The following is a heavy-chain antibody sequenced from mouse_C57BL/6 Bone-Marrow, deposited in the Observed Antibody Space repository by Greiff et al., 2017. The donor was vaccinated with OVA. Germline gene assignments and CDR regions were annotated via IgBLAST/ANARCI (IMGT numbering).Heavy chain of an antibody. CDR3: ARHANYYGSPFAY. V-gene: IGHV1-62-2*01. J-gene: IGHJ3*01. CDR1: GYTFTEYT. D-gene: IGHD1-1*01. Sequence: VQLQQSGAELVKPGASVKLSCKASGYTFTEYTIHWVKQRSGQGLEWIGWFYSGSGSIKYNEKFKDKATLTADKSSSTVYRELSRLTTEDTAVYFGARHANYYGSPFAYWGQGTLVTVSA. CDR2: FYSGSGSI.